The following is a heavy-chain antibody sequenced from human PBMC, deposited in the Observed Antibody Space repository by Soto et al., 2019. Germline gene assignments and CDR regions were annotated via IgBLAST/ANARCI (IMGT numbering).Heavy chain of an antibody. Sequence: QITLKESGPTLVKPTQTLTLTCTFSGFSLSTSGVGVGWLRQPPGKALEWLALIYWDDDKRYSPSLKSRLTITKDTSKNQVVHTMTTMDPVDTATYYCAHILSGYNAFDIWGQGTMVTVSS. CDR2: IYWDDDK. D-gene: IGHD3-10*01. V-gene: IGHV2-5*02. J-gene: IGHJ3*02. CDR1: GFSLSTSGVG. CDR3: AHILSGYNAFDI.